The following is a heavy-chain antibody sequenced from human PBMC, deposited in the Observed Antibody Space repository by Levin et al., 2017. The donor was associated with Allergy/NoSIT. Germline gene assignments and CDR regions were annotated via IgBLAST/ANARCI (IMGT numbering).Heavy chain of an antibody. V-gene: IGHV3-23*01. CDR2: ISGSGAST. D-gene: IGHD6-6*01. J-gene: IGHJ4*02. Sequence: GESLKISCAASGFTFSSYSMNWVRQAPGKGLEWVSEISGSGASTYYADSVKGRFTISRDNSKKTLYLQMNTLRAEDTAVYYCAKECSTSSVYFDYWGQGALVTVSS. CDR3: AKECSTSSVYFDY. CDR1: GFTFSSYS.